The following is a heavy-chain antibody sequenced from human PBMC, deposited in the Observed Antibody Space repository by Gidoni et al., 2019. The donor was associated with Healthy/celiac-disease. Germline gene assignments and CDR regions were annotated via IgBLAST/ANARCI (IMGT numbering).Heavy chain of an antibody. V-gene: IGHV3-30*18. D-gene: IGHD3-22*01. CDR1: GFTFSSYG. Sequence: QVQLVESGGGVVQPGRSLRLSCAASGFTFSSYGMHWVRQAPGKGLEWVAVISYDGSNKYYADSVKGRFTISRDNSKNTLYLQMNSLRAEDTAVYYCAKDVTMIVVGRDRYGMDVWGQGTTVTVSS. J-gene: IGHJ6*02. CDR2: ISYDGSNK. CDR3: AKDVTMIVVGRDRYGMDV.